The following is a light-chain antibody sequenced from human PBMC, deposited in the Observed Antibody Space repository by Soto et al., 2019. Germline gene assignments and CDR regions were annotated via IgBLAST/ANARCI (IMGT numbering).Light chain of an antibody. CDR3: QQYGSSPRT. J-gene: IGKJ1*01. Sequence: EILLTQSPGTLSLSPGERATLSCRASQSVSNRYLAWFQQKPGQAPRLLIYGISNRATGTPDRFSGSGSGTDFTLTISRLEAEDFAVYYCQQYGSSPRTFGQGTKVDIK. V-gene: IGKV3-20*01. CDR1: QSVSNRY. CDR2: GIS.